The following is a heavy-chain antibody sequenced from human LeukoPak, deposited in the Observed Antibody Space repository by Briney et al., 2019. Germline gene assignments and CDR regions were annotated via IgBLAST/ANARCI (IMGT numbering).Heavy chain of an antibody. V-gene: IGHV3-7*01. Sequence: GGSLRLSCAASGFTFNNYWMNWVRQAPGKGLEWVANIKQDESEKYYVDSVKGRFTISRDNAKNSLYLQMNSLRAEDTAVYYCARDEGTYSSGWYYGSNYWGQGTLVTVSS. CDR3: ARDEGTYSSGWYYGSNY. J-gene: IGHJ4*02. CDR2: IKQDESEK. CDR1: GFTFNNYW. D-gene: IGHD6-19*01.